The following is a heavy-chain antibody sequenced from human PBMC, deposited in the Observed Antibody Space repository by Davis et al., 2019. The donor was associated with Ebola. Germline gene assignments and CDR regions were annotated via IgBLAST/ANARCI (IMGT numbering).Heavy chain of an antibody. D-gene: IGHD5-18*01. CDR3: ASSGAAMVLFYYGMDV. CDR2: INPSGGST. CDR1: GYTFTSYY. Sequence: AASVKVSCKASGYTFTSYYMHWVRQAPGQGLEWMGIINPSGGSTSYAQKFQGRVTMTRDTSTSTVYMELSSLRSEDTAVYYCASSGAAMVLFYYGMDVWGQGTTVTVSS. V-gene: IGHV1-46*01. J-gene: IGHJ6*02.